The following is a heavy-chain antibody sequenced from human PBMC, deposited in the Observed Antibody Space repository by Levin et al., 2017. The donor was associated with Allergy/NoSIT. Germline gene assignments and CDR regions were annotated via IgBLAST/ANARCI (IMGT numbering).Heavy chain of an antibody. Sequence: PGESLKISCAASGFTFNSYWMHWVRQVPGRGLVWVSRINSDGRTTNYVDSVKGRFTISRDNTKNTLYLQMNSLSADDTATYHCVRGFSDVSTYTFGYWGLGALVTVS. D-gene: IGHD2-2*02. CDR1: GFTFNSYW. V-gene: IGHV3-74*01. CDR3: VRGFSDVSTYTFGY. J-gene: IGHJ4*02. CDR2: INSDGRTT.